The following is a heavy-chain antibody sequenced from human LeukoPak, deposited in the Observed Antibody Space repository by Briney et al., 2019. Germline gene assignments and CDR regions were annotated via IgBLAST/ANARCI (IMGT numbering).Heavy chain of an antibody. CDR2: IYYSGST. CDR1: GGSISSSSYY. J-gene: IGHJ4*02. D-gene: IGHD1-26*01. Sequence: SETLSLTCTVSGGSISSSSYYWGWIRQPPGKGLEWIGSIYYSGSTYYNPSLKSRVTISVDTSKNQFSLKLSSVTAADTAVYYCAREGRSGSYRHPFDYWGQGTLVTVSS. CDR3: AREGRSGSYRHPFDY. V-gene: IGHV4-39*07.